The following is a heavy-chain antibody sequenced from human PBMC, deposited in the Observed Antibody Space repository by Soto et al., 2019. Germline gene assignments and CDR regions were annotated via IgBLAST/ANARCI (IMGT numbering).Heavy chain of an antibody. CDR3: AKDKDGGYRPSGFDY. CDR1: GFTFSNYA. J-gene: IGHJ4*02. Sequence: PGGSLRLSCAAFGFTFSNYAMTWVRQAPGKGLEWVSTISGSGGSTYNADSVKGRFTISRDNSKNTLFLQMNSLRAEDTAVYYCAKDKDGGYRPSGFDYWGQGTLVTVSS. V-gene: IGHV3-23*01. CDR2: ISGSGGST. D-gene: IGHD5-12*01.